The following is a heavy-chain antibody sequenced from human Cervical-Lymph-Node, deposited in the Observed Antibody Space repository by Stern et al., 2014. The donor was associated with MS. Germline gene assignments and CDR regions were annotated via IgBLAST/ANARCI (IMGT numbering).Heavy chain of an antibody. V-gene: IGHV3-48*02. CDR2: VSAGGDTT. J-gene: IGHJ4*02. D-gene: IGHD5-12*01. CDR1: GFPFSTYG. Sequence: QLVQSGGGLVQPGGSLRLSCDTSGFPFSTYGMSWVRQAPGKGLEWVSFVSAGGDTTHYADSVEGRFSISRDQAGNSLYLQMYSLRDEDTAIYYCARTWLENTFDRWGQGTLVTVSS. CDR3: ARTWLENTFDR.